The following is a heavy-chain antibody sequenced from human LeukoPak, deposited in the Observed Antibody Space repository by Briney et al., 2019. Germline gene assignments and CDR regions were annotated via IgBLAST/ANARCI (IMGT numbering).Heavy chain of an antibody. CDR2: IKQDGSEK. Sequence: GSLRLSCAASGFTFSRYWMTWVRQAPGKGLEWVANIKQDGSEKYYVDSVKGRFTISRDNAKNSLYLQMNSLRAEDTAVYYCARVGGAYYGSGSYYSGYWGQGTLVTVSS. J-gene: IGHJ4*02. CDR3: ARVGGAYYGSGSYYSGY. V-gene: IGHV3-7*01. D-gene: IGHD3-10*01. CDR1: GFTFSRYW.